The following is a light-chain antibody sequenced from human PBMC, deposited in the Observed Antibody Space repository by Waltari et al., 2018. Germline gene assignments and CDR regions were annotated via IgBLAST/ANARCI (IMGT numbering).Light chain of an antibody. CDR2: DVS. Sequence: QSALTQPASVSGSPGPSITISCTGTSRHVGGYNHVSWYQQHPGKAPKLMIYDVSKRPSGVSNRFSGSKSGNTASLTISGLQAEDEADYYCSSYTSSSTLVFGGGTKLTVL. CDR3: SSYTSSSTLV. V-gene: IGLV2-14*01. J-gene: IGLJ2*01. CDR1: SRHVGGYNH.